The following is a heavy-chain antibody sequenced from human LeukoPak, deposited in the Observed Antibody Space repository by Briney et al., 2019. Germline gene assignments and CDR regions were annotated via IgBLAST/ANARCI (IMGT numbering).Heavy chain of an antibody. CDR1: GFTFSSYA. D-gene: IGHD2-21*01. Sequence: GGSLRLSCAASGFTFSSYAMSWIRQAPGKGLEWVSAISGSGGSTYYAAYVKGRFTISRDNSKNTLYLQMNSLRAEDTAVYYCAKDPRNTPIVVGGYYYYYGMDVWGQGTTVTVSS. CDR3: AKDPRNTPIVVGGYYYYYGMDV. V-gene: IGHV3-23*01. CDR2: ISGSGGST. J-gene: IGHJ6*02.